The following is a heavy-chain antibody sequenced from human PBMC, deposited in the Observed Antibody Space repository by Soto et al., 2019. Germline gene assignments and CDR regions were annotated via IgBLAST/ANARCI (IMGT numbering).Heavy chain of an antibody. CDR1: GYTFTSYG. CDR2: ISAYNGNT. V-gene: IGHV1-18*04. D-gene: IGHD3-22*01. CDR3: ARPREYYDSSDYYSGAFDI. J-gene: IGHJ3*02. Sequence: VSVKVSCKASGYTFTSYGISWVRQAPGQGREWMGWISAYNGNTNYAQKLQGRVSMTTDTSTSTAYMELRSLRSDDTAVYYCARPREYYDSSDYYSGAFDIWGQGTMVTVSS.